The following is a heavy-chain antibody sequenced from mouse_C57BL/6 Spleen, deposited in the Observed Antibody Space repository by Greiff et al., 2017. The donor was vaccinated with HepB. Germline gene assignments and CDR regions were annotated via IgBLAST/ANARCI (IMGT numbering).Heavy chain of an antibody. CDR3: TRKGGAYYGNYDAMDY. V-gene: IGHV5-9-1*02. CDR2: ISSGGDYI. CDR1: GFTFSSYA. D-gene: IGHD2-10*01. J-gene: IGHJ4*01. Sequence: EVKVEESGEGLVKPGGSLKLSCAASGFTFSSYAMSWVRQTPEKRLEWVAYISSGGDYIYYADTVKGRFTISRDNARNTLYLQMSSLKSEDTAMYYCTRKGGAYYGNYDAMDYWGQGTSVTVSS.